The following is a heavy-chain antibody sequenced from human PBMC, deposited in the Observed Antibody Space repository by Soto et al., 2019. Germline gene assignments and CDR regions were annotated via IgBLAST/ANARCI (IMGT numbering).Heavy chain of an antibody. CDR2: ISGSGGST. CDR1: GFTFSSYA. J-gene: IGHJ4*02. CDR3: ATGGYYDILTGYYSFDY. Sequence: GGSLRLSCAASGFTFSSYAMSWVRQAPGKGLEWVSAISGSGGSTYYADSVKGRFTISRDNSKNTLYLQMNSLRAEDTALYYCATGGYYDILTGYYSFDYWGQGTLVTVSS. V-gene: IGHV3-23*01. D-gene: IGHD3-9*01.